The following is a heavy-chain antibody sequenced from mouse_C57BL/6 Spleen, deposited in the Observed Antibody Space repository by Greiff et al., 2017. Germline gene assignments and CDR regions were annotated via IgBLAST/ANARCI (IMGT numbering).Heavy chain of an antibody. Sequence: VQLQQSGAELVRPGASVTLSCKASGYTFTDYEMHWVKQTPVHGLEWIGAIDPETGGTAYNQKFKGKAILTADKSSSTAYMELRSLTSEDSAVYYCTRGGYITGDYWGQGTSVTVSS. D-gene: IGHD2-2*01. V-gene: IGHV1-15*01. CDR1: GYTFTDYE. J-gene: IGHJ4*01. CDR2: IDPETGGT. CDR3: TRGGYITGDY.